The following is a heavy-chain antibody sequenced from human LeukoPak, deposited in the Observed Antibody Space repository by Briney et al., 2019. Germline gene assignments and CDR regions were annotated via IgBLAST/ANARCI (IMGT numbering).Heavy chain of an antibody. V-gene: IGHV4-39*01. CDR2: INHSGST. J-gene: IGHJ4*02. D-gene: IGHD2/OR15-2a*01. CDR1: GGSISSSSYY. Sequence: SETLSLTCTVSGGSISSSSYYWGWIRQPPGKGLEWIGSINHSGSTYYNPSLKSRVTISLDTSKNQVSLKLNSVTAADTAVYYCAKQAYYFVDYWGQGTLVAISS. CDR3: AKQAYYFVDY.